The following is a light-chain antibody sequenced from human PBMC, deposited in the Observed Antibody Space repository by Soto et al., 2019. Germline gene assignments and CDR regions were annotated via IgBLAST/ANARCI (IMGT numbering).Light chain of an antibody. CDR1: SSNIGAGYD. V-gene: IGLV1-40*01. J-gene: IGLJ1*01. CDR2: GNS. CDR3: QSYDSSLSVDV. Sequence: QSVLTQPPSVSGAPGRRVTISCTGSSSNIGAGYDVHWYQQLPGTAPKLLIYGNSNRPSGVPDRFSGSKSGTSASLAITGLQAEDEADYYCQSYDSSLSVDVFGTGTKVTVL.